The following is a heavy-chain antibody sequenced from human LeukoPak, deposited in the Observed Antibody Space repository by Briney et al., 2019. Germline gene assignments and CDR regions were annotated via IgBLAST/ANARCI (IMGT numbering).Heavy chain of an antibody. CDR1: GYSISSGYY. D-gene: IGHD5-24*01. J-gene: IGHJ5*02. V-gene: IGHV4-38-2*02. CDR3: ARVEMATTNWFDP. CDR2: IYHSGST. Sequence: PSETLSLTCTVSGYSISSGYYWGWIRQPPGKGLEWIGSIYHSGSTYYNPSLKRRVTISVDTSKNQFSLKLSSVTAADTAVYYCARVEMATTNWFDPWGQGTLVTVSS.